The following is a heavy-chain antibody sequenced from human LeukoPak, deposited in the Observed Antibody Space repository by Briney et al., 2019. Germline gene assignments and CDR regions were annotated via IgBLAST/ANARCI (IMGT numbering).Heavy chain of an antibody. Sequence: GGSLRLSCAASGSTFSSYEMNWVRQAPGKGLEWVSYISSTSSSIHYADSVKGRFTISRDNAKNSLYLQMSSLRAEGTAVYYCARDLGYCSGGSCYSYAFDIWGQGTMVTVSS. J-gene: IGHJ3*02. CDR1: GSTFSSYE. CDR2: ISSTSSSI. D-gene: IGHD2-15*01. V-gene: IGHV3-48*03. CDR3: ARDLGYCSGGSCYSYAFDI.